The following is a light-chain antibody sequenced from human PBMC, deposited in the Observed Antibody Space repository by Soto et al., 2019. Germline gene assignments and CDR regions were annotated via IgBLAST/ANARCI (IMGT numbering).Light chain of an antibody. J-gene: IGLJ3*02. V-gene: IGLV1-40*01. Sequence: PSVSGAPGQRVTISCSGSSSNIGAPYDVHWYQHLPGTAPKLLLSGNDNRPSGVPDRFSGSRSGTSASLAITGLQAEDEADYYCQAYDSSLSAWVFGGGTKVTVL. CDR1: SSNIGAPYD. CDR3: QAYDSSLSAWV. CDR2: GND.